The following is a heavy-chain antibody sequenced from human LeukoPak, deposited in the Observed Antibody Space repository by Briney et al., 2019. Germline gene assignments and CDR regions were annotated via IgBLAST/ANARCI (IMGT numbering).Heavy chain of an antibody. CDR2: INHNGSVK. CDR1: GFTFSSYW. Sequence: GGSLRLSCAASGFTFSSYWMNWARQAPGEGLEWVARINHNGSVKYYVDSVKGRFTISRDNAKNSLYLQMSNLRADDTAVYFCARGGGLDVWGQGATVTVSS. V-gene: IGHV3-7*03. D-gene: IGHD3-16*01. J-gene: IGHJ6*02. CDR3: ARGGGLDV.